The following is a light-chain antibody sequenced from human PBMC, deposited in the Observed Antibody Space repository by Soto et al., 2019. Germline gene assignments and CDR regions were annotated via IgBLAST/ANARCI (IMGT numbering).Light chain of an antibody. J-gene: IGKJ1*01. V-gene: IGKV3-20*01. CDR1: QSLGSTY. CDR3: QQYGRSVWT. Sequence: EIVLTQSPGTLSLSPGEGATLSCRASQSLGSTYLAWYQQKAGQAPRLLVYGTSSRATGIPDRFSGSGSGTDFTLTISRLEPEDFAVYYCQQYGRSVWTFGQGTKVDIK. CDR2: GTS.